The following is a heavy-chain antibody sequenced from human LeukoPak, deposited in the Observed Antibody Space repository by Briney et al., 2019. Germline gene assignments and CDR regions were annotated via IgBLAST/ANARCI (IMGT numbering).Heavy chain of an antibody. CDR2: IIPTFGTA. V-gene: IGHV1-69*05. J-gene: IGHJ4*02. CDR1: GGTFSSYA. CDR3: ARVPDCSRGSCYSYFDY. Sequence: ASVKVSCKASGGTFSSYAISWVRQAPGQGLEWMGGIIPTFGTANYAQKFQGRVTITTDESTSTAYMEMSSLRSEDTAVYYCARVPDCSRGSCYSYFDYWGQGTLVTVSS. D-gene: IGHD2-15*01.